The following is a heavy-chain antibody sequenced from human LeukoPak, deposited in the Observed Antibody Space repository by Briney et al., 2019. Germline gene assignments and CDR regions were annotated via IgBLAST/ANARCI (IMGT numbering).Heavy chain of an antibody. CDR3: AKSLVGASYRLDY. CDR2: IGHSGST. D-gene: IGHD3-16*02. V-gene: IGHV4-34*01. Sequence: ASETLSLTCAVYDESFSGYYWSWIRQPPGKGLEWIGEIGHSGSTNYNPSLKSRVTISVDTSKNQFSLNLRSVTVADTAVYYCAKSLVGASYRLDYWGQGTLVTVSS. CDR1: DESFSGYY. J-gene: IGHJ4*02.